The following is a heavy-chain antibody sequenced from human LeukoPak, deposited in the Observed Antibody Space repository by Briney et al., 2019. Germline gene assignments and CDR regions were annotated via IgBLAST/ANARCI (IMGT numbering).Heavy chain of an antibody. V-gene: IGHV4-4*09. CDR1: GGSISSYY. D-gene: IGHD1-14*01. J-gene: IGHJ4*02. CDR2: IYTSGST. CDR3: ARLGTTDY. Sequence: SETLSLTCTVSGGSISSYYWSWIRQPPGRGLEWIGYIYTSGSTNYNPSLKSRVTISVDRSKNQFSLKLSSVTAADTAVYYCARLGTTDYWGQGTLVTVSS.